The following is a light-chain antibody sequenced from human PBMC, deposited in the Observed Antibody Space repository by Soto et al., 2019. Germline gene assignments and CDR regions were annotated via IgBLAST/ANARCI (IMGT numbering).Light chain of an antibody. CDR2: GAS. J-gene: IGKJ4*01. Sequence: IVLTQSPGTLSLAPGERAPLSCRASQSVSSSLAWYQQKPGQAPRLLIYGASTRATGIPARFSGSGSGTEFTLTISSLQSEDFAVYYCQQYNNWPPLTFGGGTKVDIK. CDR3: QQYNNWPPLT. CDR1: QSVSSS. V-gene: IGKV3-15*01.